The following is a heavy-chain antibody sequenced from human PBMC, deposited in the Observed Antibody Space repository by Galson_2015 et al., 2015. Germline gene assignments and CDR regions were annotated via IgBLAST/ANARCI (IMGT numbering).Heavy chain of an antibody. J-gene: IGHJ4*02. D-gene: IGHD3-10*01. CDR2: ISAYNGNK. Sequence: SVKVSCKASGYTLTSYGISWVRQAPGQGLEWMGWISAYNGNKNYAQKHQGRATMTTDTSTSTAYMELRSLRSDDTAVYYCARCSHWRWMVPDPYFDYWGQGTLVTVSS. CDR3: ARCSHWRWMVPDPYFDY. CDR1: GYTLTSYG. V-gene: IGHV1-18*01.